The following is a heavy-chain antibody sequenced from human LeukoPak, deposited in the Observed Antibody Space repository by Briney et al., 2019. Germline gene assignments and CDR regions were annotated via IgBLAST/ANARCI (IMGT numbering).Heavy chain of an antibody. Sequence: ASVKVSCKASGYTFTSYGISWVRQAPGQGLEWMGWISAYNGNTNYAQKLQGRVTMTTDTSTSTAYMELRSLRSDDTAVYYCAGPVEYSSSSGRFDWFDPWGQGTLVTVSS. CDR1: GYTFTSYG. D-gene: IGHD6-6*01. V-gene: IGHV1-18*01. CDR2: ISAYNGNT. J-gene: IGHJ5*02. CDR3: AGPVEYSSSSGRFDWFDP.